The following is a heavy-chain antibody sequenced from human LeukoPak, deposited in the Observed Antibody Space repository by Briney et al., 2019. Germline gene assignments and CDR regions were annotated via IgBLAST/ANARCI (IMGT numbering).Heavy chain of an antibody. Sequence: GGSLRLSCAASGFTFSSYAMSWVRQAPGKGLEWVSAISGSGGSTYSADSVKGRFTISRDNSKNTLYLQMNSLRAEDTAVYYCASIADGSWSYGAAAGTDYYYGMDVWGQGTTVTVSS. CDR1: GFTFSSYA. CDR3: ASIADGSWSYGAAAGTDYYYGMDV. D-gene: IGHD6-13*01. V-gene: IGHV3-23*01. CDR2: ISGSGGST. J-gene: IGHJ6*02.